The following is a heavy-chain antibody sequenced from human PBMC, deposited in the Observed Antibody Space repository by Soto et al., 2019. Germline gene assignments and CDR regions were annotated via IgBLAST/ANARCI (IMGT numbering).Heavy chain of an antibody. V-gene: IGHV5-51*01. Sequence: GESLKISCKGSGYSFPTYWLGRVRQMPGKGLEWMGIIWPGDSDARYSPSFQGQVTMSADKSINTAYLQWSSLKASDTAMYYCARHSGIQQYDNSSGSADAFNIWGQGTRVTV. J-gene: IGHJ3*02. D-gene: IGHD3-22*01. CDR3: ARHSGIQQYDNSSGSADAFNI. CDR1: GYSFPTYW. CDR2: IWPGDSDA.